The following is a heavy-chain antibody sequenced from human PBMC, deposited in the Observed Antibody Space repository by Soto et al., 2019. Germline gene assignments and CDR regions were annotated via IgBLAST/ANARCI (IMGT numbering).Heavy chain of an antibody. J-gene: IGHJ4*02. D-gene: IGHD2-21*02. CDR1: GYTFTGYY. Sequence: ASVKVSCKASGYTFTGYYMHWVRQAPGQGLEWMGIINPSGGSTSYAQKFQGRVTMTRDTSTSTVYMELSSLRSEDTAVYYCARDISAYCGGDCYSFVYWGQGTLVTVSS. V-gene: IGHV1-46*01. CDR2: INPSGGST. CDR3: ARDISAYCGGDCYSFVY.